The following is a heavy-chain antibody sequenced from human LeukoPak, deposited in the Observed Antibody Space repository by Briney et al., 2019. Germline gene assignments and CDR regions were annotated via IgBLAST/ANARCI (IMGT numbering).Heavy chain of an antibody. V-gene: IGHV5-51*01. Sequence: GESLKISCKGSGYSFSTNWIGWVRQMPRKGLEWIGLINAADSDTRYSPSFQGQVLISVDKSISTAYLQWGNLKATDTAFYYCARVPCTGGSCSRTFDYWGQGTLVTVYS. CDR3: ARVPCTGGSCSRTFDY. CDR2: INAADSDT. D-gene: IGHD2-8*02. CDR1: GYSFSTNW. J-gene: IGHJ4*02.